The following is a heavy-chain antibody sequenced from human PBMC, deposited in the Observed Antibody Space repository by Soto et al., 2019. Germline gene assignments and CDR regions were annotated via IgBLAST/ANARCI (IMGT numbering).Heavy chain of an antibody. J-gene: IGHJ3*02. Sequence: PSETLSLTCTVSGGSISSSSYYWGWIRKPPGKGLEWIGSIYYSGSTYYNPSLKSRVTISVDTSKNQFSLKLSSVTAADTAVYYCARHPLWFGELFGPIWGQGTMVTVSS. CDR1: GGSISSSSYY. CDR3: ARHPLWFGELFGPI. D-gene: IGHD3-10*01. CDR2: IYYSGST. V-gene: IGHV4-39*01.